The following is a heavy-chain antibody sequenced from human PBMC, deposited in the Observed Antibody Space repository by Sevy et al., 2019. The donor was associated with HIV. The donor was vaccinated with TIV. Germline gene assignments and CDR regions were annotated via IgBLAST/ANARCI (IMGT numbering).Heavy chain of an antibody. J-gene: IGHJ6*02. Sequence: ASVKVSCKASGGTFSSYAISWVRQAPGQGLEWMGRIIPILGIANYAQKFQGRVTITADKSTSTAYMELSSLRSEDTAVYYCARGYCSSTSCYLQHHYYYYGMDVWGQGTTVTVSS. V-gene: IGHV1-69*04. CDR1: GGTFSSYA. CDR2: IIPILGIA. CDR3: ARGYCSSTSCYLQHHYYYYGMDV. D-gene: IGHD2-2*01.